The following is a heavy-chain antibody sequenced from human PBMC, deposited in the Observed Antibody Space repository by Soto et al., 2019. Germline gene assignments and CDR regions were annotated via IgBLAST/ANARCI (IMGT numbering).Heavy chain of an antibody. CDR3: AKAPSYCSRGSCSRFDY. Sequence: QVQLVESGGGVVQPGRSLRLSCAASGFTFSSYGMHWVRQAPGKGLEWVAVISYDGSNKYYADSVKGRFTISRDNSKNTLYLQMNNLRAEDTAVYYCAKAPSYCSRGSCSRFDYWGQGTLVTVSS. CDR1: GFTFSSYG. V-gene: IGHV3-30*18. CDR2: ISYDGSNK. D-gene: IGHD2-15*01. J-gene: IGHJ4*02.